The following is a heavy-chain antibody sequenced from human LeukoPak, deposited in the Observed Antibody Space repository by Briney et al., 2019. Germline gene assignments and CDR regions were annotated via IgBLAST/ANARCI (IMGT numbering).Heavy chain of an antibody. Sequence: AGGSLRLSCAASGFTFSSYGMHWVRQAPGKGLEWVAVLWYDGSNKYYADSVKGRFTISRDNSKNTLYLQMNSLRAEDTAVYYCASPMVRGVIIPDYWGQGTLVTVSS. CDR2: LWYDGSNK. D-gene: IGHD3-10*01. CDR1: GFTFSSYG. CDR3: ASPMVRGVIIPDY. V-gene: IGHV3-33*01. J-gene: IGHJ4*02.